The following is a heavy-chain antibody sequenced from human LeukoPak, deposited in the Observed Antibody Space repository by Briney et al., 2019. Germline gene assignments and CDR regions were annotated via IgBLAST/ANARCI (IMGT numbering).Heavy chain of an antibody. Sequence: PSETLSLTCTVSGGSISSYYWSWIRQPPGKGLEWIGYIYYSGSTNYNPSLKSRVTISVDTSKNQFSLKPSSVTAADTAVYYCARRGGSSGYDLDYWGQGTLVTVSS. V-gene: IGHV4-59*08. CDR1: GGSISSYY. CDR3: ARRGGSSGYDLDY. J-gene: IGHJ4*02. CDR2: IYYSGST. D-gene: IGHD3-22*01.